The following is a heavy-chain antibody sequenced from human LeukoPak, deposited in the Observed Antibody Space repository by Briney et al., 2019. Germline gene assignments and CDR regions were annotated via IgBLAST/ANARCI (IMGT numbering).Heavy chain of an antibody. Sequence: AGGSLRLSCAASGFTFSSYGMHWVRQAPGKGLEWVAVISYDGSNKYYADSVKGRFTISRDNSKNTLYLQMNSLRAEDTAVYYCAKDRGIVLMAPAGYWGQGTLVTVSS. CDR3: AKDRGIVLMAPAGY. CDR1: GFTFSSYG. V-gene: IGHV3-30*18. CDR2: ISYDGSNK. J-gene: IGHJ4*02. D-gene: IGHD2-8*01.